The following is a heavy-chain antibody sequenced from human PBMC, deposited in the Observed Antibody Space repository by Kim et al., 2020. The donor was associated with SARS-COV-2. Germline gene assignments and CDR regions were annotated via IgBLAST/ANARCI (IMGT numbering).Heavy chain of an antibody. Sequence: QKFQGRVTITADKSTSTAYMELSSLRSEDTAVYYCARLYGSGSYPPWFDPWGQGTLVTVSS. CDR3: ARLYGSGSYPPWFDP. V-gene: IGHV1-69*02. D-gene: IGHD3-10*01. J-gene: IGHJ5*02.